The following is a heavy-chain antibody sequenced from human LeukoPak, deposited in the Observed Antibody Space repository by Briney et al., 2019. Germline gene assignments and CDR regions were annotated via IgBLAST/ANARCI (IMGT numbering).Heavy chain of an antibody. J-gene: IGHJ4*02. D-gene: IGHD4-11*01. CDR3: ATFDYSNYVDY. V-gene: IGHV4-38-2*01. Sequence: SETLSLTCAVSGYSISSGYYWGWIRQPPGKGLEWIGSIYHSGSTYYNPSLKSRVTISVDTSKNQFSLKLSSVTAADTAVYYCATFDYSNYVDYWGQGTLVTVFS. CDR1: GYSISSGYY. CDR2: IYHSGST.